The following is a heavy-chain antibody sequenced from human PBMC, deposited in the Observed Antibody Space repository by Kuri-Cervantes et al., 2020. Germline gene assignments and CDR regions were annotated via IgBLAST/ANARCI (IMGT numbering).Heavy chain of an antibody. D-gene: IGHD3-3*01. CDR1: GFTVSSNY. J-gene: IGHJ6*02. Sequence: GGSLRLSCAASGFTVSSNYMSWVRQAPGKGLEWVSSISSSSSYIYYADSAKGRFTISRDNSKNTLYLQMNSLRAEDTAVYYCARAFKQRFLEWLPSRGGYYYGMDVWGQGTTVTVSS. CDR3: ARAFKQRFLEWLPSRGGYYYGMDV. V-gene: IGHV3-21*01. CDR2: ISSSSSYI.